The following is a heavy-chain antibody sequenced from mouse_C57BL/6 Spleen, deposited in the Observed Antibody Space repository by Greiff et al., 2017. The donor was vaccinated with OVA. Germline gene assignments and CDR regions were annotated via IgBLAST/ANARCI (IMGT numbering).Heavy chain of an antibody. CDR2: INPSSGYT. J-gene: IGHJ2*01. CDR3: ARSSNYYFDY. V-gene: IGHV1-4*01. CDR1: GYTFTSYT. D-gene: IGHD2-5*01. Sequence: VQLQQSGAELARPGASVKMSCKASGYTFTSYTMHWVKQRPGQGLEWIGYINPSSGYTKYNQKFKDKATLTADKSSRPAYMQLSSRTSEDSAVYYCARSSNYYFDYWGQGTTLTVSS.